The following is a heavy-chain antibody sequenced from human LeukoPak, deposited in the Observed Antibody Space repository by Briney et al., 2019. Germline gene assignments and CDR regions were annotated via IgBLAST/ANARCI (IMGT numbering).Heavy chain of an antibody. CDR3: ARGETSDGAFDI. CDR1: GFTVSSNY. Sequence: GGSLRLSCAASGFTVSSNYMSWVRRAPGKGLEWVSVIYSGGSTYYADSVKGRFTISSDNSKNTLYLQMNSLRAEDTAVYYCARGETSDGAFDIWGQGTMVTVSS. J-gene: IGHJ3*02. V-gene: IGHV3-66*01. D-gene: IGHD5-24*01. CDR2: IYSGGST.